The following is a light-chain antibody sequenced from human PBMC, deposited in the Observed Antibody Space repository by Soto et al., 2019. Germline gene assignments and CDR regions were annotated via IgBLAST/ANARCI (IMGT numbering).Light chain of an antibody. J-gene: IGKJ1*01. CDR1: QSVNSN. Sequence: ETGMTQSPATLSVSPGERATLSCWASQSVNSNLAWYQQKLGQAPRVLIYGASTRATGIPARFSGSGSETEFILTISSLQSEDSATYYCQHYNTWPWTFGQGTKVEIK. CDR3: QHYNTWPWT. V-gene: IGKV3-15*01. CDR2: GAS.